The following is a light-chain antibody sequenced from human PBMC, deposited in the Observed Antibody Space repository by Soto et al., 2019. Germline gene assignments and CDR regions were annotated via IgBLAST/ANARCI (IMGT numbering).Light chain of an antibody. V-gene: IGLV2-23*02. CDR3: CSYGGSRAV. CDR1: SSDVGSHNL. J-gene: IGLJ7*01. Sequence: QSALTQPASVSGSPGQSITISCTGTSSDVGSHNLVSWYQQHPGQAPKLMIYEVSKRPLGVSARFSASKSGNTASLTISGLQAEEEADYYCCSYGGSRAVFGGGTQLTVL. CDR2: EVS.